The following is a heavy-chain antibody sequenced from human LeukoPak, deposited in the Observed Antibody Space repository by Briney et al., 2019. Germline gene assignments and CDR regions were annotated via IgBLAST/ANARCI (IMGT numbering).Heavy chain of an antibody. D-gene: IGHD5-18*01. V-gene: IGHV4-34*01. Sequence: SETLSLTCAVYGGSFSGYYWSWIRQPPGKGLEWIGEINHSGSTNYNPSLKSRVTISVDTSKNQFSLKLSSVIAADTAVYYCARGTPSSKGYSYGSAFDYWGQGTLVTVSS. J-gene: IGHJ4*02. CDR3: ARGTPSSKGYSYGSAFDY. CDR2: INHSGST. CDR1: GGSFSGYY.